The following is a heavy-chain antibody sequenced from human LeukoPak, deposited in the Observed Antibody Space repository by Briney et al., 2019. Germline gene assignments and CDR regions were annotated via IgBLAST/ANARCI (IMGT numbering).Heavy chain of an antibody. Sequence: SETLSLTCTVSGGSISSYYWNWIRQPPGKGLEWIGYVFHSGSTNYDPSLKSRVTMSVDTSKNQFSLKLSSVTAADTAVYYCAREASSGWHIDYWGQGTLVTVSS. V-gene: IGHV4-59*01. CDR1: GGSISSYY. D-gene: IGHD6-19*01. CDR2: VFHSGST. CDR3: AREASSGWHIDY. J-gene: IGHJ4*02.